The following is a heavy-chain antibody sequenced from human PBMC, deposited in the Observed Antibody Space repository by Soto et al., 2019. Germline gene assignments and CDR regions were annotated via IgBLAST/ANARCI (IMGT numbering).Heavy chain of an antibody. CDR1: GYSFTSYW. Sequence: GESLKISCKGSGYSFTSYWIGWVRQMPGKGLEWMGIIYPGDSDTRYSPSFQGQVTISADKSISTAYLQWSSLKASDTAMYYCAGLYSSGWYKAEDGDAFDIWGQGTMVTVSS. D-gene: IGHD6-19*01. CDR3: AGLYSSGWYKAEDGDAFDI. V-gene: IGHV5-51*01. J-gene: IGHJ3*02. CDR2: IYPGDSDT.